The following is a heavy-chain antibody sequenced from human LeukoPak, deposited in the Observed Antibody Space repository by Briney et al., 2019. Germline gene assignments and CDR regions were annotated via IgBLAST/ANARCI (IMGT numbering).Heavy chain of an antibody. CDR1: GFTFSSYW. V-gene: IGHV3-74*01. CDR2: INSDGSST. Sequence: PGGSLRLSCAASGFTFSSYWMHWVRQAPGKGLVWVSRINSDGSSTSYADSVKGRFTISRDNDKNTLYLQMNSLRAEDTAVYYCARGEDGYAFDYWGQGTLVTVSS. CDR3: ARGEDGYAFDY. D-gene: IGHD5-24*01. J-gene: IGHJ4*02.